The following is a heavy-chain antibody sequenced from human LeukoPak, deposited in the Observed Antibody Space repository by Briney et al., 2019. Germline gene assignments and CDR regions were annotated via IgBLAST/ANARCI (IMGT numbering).Heavy chain of an antibody. V-gene: IGHV4-4*09. CDR3: ARHDAGIAARPFDN. Sequence: SETLSLTCTVSGGSISTYYGSWIRRPPGKGLEWIAYIHASGPTDYNPSLKSRIIISVDTSKNQFSLKLSSVTAADTAVYYCARHDAGIAARPFDNWGQGTLVTVSS. CDR1: GGSISTYY. CDR2: IHASGPT. J-gene: IGHJ4*02. D-gene: IGHD6-6*01.